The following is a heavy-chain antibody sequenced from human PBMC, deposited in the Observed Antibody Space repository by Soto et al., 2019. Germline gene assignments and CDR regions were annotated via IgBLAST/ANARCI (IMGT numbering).Heavy chain of an antibody. Sequence: EVQLVESGGGLVKPGRSLRLSCTASGFTFGDYAMSWFRQAPGKGLEWVGFIRSKAYGGTTEYAASVKGRFTISRDDSKSIAYLQMNSLKTEDTAVYYCQTFLEWFRGPGYFDYWGQGTLVTVSS. CDR1: GFTFGDYA. CDR2: IRSKAYGGTT. CDR3: QTFLEWFRGPGYFDY. V-gene: IGHV3-49*05. D-gene: IGHD3-3*01. J-gene: IGHJ4*02.